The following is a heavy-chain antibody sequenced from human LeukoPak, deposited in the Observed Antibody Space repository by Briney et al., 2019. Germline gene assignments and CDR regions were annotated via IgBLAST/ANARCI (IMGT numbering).Heavy chain of an antibody. CDR1: GYTITNNY. CDR2: INPSGTGT. J-gene: IGHJ4*02. D-gene: IGHD4-17*01. V-gene: IGHV1-46*01. Sequence: ASVKVSCKASGYTITNNYMHWVRQAPGQGLEWMGVINPSGTGTSYAQKFQGRITMSRDTSTSTVYMELSSLRSEDTAVYYCAGDYGDSRWGYWGQGTLVTVSS. CDR3: AGDYGDSRWGY.